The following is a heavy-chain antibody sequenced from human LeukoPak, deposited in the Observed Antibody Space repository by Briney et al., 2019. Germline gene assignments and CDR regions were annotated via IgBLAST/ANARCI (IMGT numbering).Heavy chain of an antibody. CDR3: ARYYYDSSGKGAFDI. J-gene: IGHJ3*02. Sequence: GASVKVSCEAPGYTFASFDINWVRQAPGQGLEWMGRINPNSGVSNYAQKFQGRVTTTRDTSISTAYMELSRLRSDDTAVFYCARYYYDSSGKGAFDIWGQGTMVTVSS. CDR1: GYTFASFD. D-gene: IGHD3-22*01. CDR2: INPNSGVS. V-gene: IGHV1-2*06.